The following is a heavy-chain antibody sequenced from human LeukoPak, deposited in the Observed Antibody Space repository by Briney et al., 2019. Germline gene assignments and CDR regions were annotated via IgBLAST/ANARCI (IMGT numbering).Heavy chain of an antibody. V-gene: IGHV1-2*02. CDR2: INPKSGGT. CDR1: GYSFTDYY. D-gene: IGHD3-16*01. CDR3: ARAREGVWGSYSP. Sequence: ASVKVSCKASGYSFTDYYIHWVRLAPGQGLEWMGWINPKSGGTHYAQKFQGRVSMTRDTSINTVHLELSSLKTNDTAVYYCARAREGVWGSYSPWGQGTLVTVSS. J-gene: IGHJ4*02.